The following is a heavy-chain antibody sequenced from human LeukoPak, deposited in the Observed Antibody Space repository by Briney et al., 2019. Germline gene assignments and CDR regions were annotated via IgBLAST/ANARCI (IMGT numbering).Heavy chain of an antibody. CDR2: ISTSSSNI. J-gene: IGHJ4*02. Sequence: PGESLRLSCAASGFTFSSYNMNWVRQAPGKGLEWVSSISTSSSNIYYADSVKGRLTISRDNAKNSLYLQMNSLRGEDTAVYYCARGYSGIYSFDYWGQGTLVTVSS. D-gene: IGHD1-26*01. CDR1: GFTFSSYN. CDR3: ARGYSGIYSFDY. V-gene: IGHV3-21*01.